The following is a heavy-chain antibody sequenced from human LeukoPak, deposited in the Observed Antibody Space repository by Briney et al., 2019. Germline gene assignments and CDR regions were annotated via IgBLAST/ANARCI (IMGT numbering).Heavy chain of an antibody. D-gene: IGHD3-22*01. CDR1: GYSISSGYF. V-gene: IGHV4-38-2*02. CDR3: ARHIQKRIRYYYDSSGSIQNWFDP. J-gene: IGHJ5*02. Sequence: PSETLSLTCTVSGYSISSGYFWGWIRQPPEKGLEWIGSIYHSGSTYYNPSLKSRVTISVDTSKNQFSLKLSSVTAADTAVYYCARHIQKRIRYYYDSSGSIQNWFDPWGQGTLVTVSS. CDR2: IYHSGST.